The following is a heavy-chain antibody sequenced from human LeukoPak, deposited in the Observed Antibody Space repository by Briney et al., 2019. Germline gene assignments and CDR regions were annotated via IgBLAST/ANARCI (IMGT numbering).Heavy chain of an antibody. CDR1: GFTFDNYA. D-gene: IGHD6-13*01. Sequence: PGGSLRLSCAASGFTFDNYAMNWVRQVPGKGLEWISLISWNSGTIGYADSVKGRFTISRDNAKNSLYLQMNSLRAEDTAFYYCAKDESDSSPWNYFDYWGQGTLVTVSS. V-gene: IGHV3-9*01. CDR3: AKDESDSSPWNYFDY. CDR2: ISWNSGTI. J-gene: IGHJ4*02.